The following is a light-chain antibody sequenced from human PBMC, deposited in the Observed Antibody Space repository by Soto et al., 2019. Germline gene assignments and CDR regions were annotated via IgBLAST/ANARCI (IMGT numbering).Light chain of an antibody. V-gene: IGKV3-15*01. J-gene: IGKJ1*01. Sequence: EIVMTQSPATLSVSPGERATLSCRASQSVSSNLAWYQQKPGQAPRLLIYGASTRATGIPARFSGSGSGTECTLTISSLQSEDFAVYYCQQYNNWPPWTFGHGTKVEI. CDR2: GAS. CDR1: QSVSSN. CDR3: QQYNNWPPWT.